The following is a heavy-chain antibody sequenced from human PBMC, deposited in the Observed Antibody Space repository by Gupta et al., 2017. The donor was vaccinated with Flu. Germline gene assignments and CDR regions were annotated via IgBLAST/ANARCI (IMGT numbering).Heavy chain of an antibody. Sequence: EMQLVESGGDLVQPGGSLRLSCAASGFTFSSSYLQWVRQAPGKGLVWVSRINHDGSSTTDAESVKGRFTISRDNAKNTLYLKMNSLGDDDTAVYYCATVTSGCWGQGTLVNVSS. CDR1: GFTFSSSY. V-gene: IGHV3-74*03. D-gene: IGHD4-17*01. CDR2: INHDGSST. J-gene: IGHJ4*02. CDR3: ATVTSGC.